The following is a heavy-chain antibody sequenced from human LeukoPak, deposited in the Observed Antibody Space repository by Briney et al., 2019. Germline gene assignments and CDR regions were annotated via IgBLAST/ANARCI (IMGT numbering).Heavy chain of an antibody. CDR1: GGSISSSHYY. J-gene: IGHJ6*03. CDR2: IYYSGTT. D-gene: IGHD3-10*01. Sequence: SETLSLTCAVSGGSISSSHYYWGWIRQTPGKGLEWIGTIYYSGTTYYNPSLESRATISEDTSKNQFSLTLRSVTAADTAVYYCARQISDYYYYYIDVWGKGTTVTVSS. V-gene: IGHV4-39*01. CDR3: ARQISDYYYYYIDV.